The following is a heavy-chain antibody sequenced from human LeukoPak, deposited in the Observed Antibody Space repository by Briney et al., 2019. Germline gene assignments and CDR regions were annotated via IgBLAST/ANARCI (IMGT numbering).Heavy chain of an antibody. CDR3: AREAREGHVFDI. CDR1: GGSISSYY. CDR2: IHYSGST. D-gene: IGHD5-24*01. V-gene: IGHV4-59*01. Sequence: SETLSLTCTVSGGSISSYYWSWIRQPPGKGLEWIGYIHYSGSTNYNPSLKSRVTISVDTSKNQFSLKLRSVTAADTAIYYCAREAREGHVFDIWGQGIMVTVSS. J-gene: IGHJ3*02.